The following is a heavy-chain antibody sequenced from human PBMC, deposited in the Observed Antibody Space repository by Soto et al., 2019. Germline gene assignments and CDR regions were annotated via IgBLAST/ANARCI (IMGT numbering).Heavy chain of an antibody. Sequence: VTLSHSYAFSGGSCSGYCWSWIRQHPGKGLEWIGEINHSGSTNYNPSLKSRVTISVDTPKNQFSLKLSSVTAADTAVYYCAEGSGSYRIHYWGQRTLVTLS. J-gene: IGHJ4*02. CDR1: GGSCSGYC. CDR3: AEGSGSYRIHY. CDR2: INHSGST. V-gene: IGHV4-34*01. D-gene: IGHD3-10*01.